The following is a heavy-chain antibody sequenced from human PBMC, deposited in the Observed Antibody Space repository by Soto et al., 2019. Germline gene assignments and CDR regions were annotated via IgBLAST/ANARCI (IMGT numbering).Heavy chain of an antibody. J-gene: IGHJ4*02. D-gene: IGHD3-16*02. CDR3: AGEYCPTWGKYRSTPPYYFDF. Sequence: EVQLVQSGGGLVQPGGSLRLACAASGFTFNSYSMNWVRQAPGKGLEWVSYISSSSSIIYYTDSVRGRFTISRDDVENSLYLHMNSPRAEETAVYYCAGEYCPTWGKYRSTPPYYFDFWGQGTPVTVSS. V-gene: IGHV3-48*01. CDR2: ISSSSSII. CDR1: GFTFNSYS.